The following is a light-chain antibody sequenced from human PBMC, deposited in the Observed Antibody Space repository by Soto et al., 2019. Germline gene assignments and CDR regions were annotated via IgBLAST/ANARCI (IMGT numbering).Light chain of an antibody. CDR1: QSISNN. V-gene: IGKV1-27*01. CDR3: QKYNSAPQT. Sequence: DIQMTQSPSSLSASLGDRATLTCRASQSISNNLAWYQLKPGKVPKLLIYAASTLQSGVPSRFSGSGSGTDFTLTISSLQPEDVAIYYCQKYNSAPQTFGQGTKVEIK. J-gene: IGKJ1*01. CDR2: AAS.